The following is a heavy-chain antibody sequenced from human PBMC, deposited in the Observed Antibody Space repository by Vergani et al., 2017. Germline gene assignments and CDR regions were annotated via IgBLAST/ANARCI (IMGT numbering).Heavy chain of an antibody. J-gene: IGHJ5*02. V-gene: IGHV3-9*01. CDR3: AKNLGTSSGGGWFDP. CDR1: TPNFDDYA. D-gene: IGHD6-6*01. Sequence: QLVESGGGLVQPGGSLRLSCAASTPNFDDYAMHWVRQFPGKGLEWVSGISWDNSGIVYADSVKGRFTISRDNGKNSLYLQMNSLRAEDTALYYCAKNLGTSSGGGWFDPWGQGTLVTVSS. CDR2: ISWDNSGI.